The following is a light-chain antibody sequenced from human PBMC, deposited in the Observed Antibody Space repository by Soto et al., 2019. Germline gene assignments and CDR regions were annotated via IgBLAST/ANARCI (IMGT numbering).Light chain of an antibody. V-gene: IGKV1-27*01. CDR3: QQYKGAPRT. CDR1: QGINNT. CDR2: SAS. J-gene: IGKJ1*01. Sequence: DIELTQSPSSLSSSVGDRVTITCRASQGINNTLAWYQQKSGKVPSLLIFSASTLQSGVPSRFSGRGFGTLFTLTISSLQAEDVATYYCQQYKGAPRTFGQGTKVEMK.